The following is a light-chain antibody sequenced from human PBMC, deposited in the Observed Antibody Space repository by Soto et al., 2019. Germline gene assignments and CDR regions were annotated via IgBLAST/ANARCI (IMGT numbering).Light chain of an antibody. J-gene: IGKJ5*01. CDR3: QQYGTSPIT. CDR2: GAS. CDR1: QTVSSY. V-gene: IGKV3-20*01. Sequence: ENVMTQSPGTLSLSPGERATLSCRDSQTVSSYLTWYQQRPGQAPRLLISGASRRATGIPDRFSGSGSGTDFTLTISRLEPEVFALYYCQQYGTSPITFGQGTRLEIK.